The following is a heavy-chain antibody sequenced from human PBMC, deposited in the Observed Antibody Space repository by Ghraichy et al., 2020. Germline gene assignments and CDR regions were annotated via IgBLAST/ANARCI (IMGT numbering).Heavy chain of an antibody. CDR1: GFTFSNYA. V-gene: IGHV3-23*01. D-gene: IGHD2/OR15-2a*01. Sequence: GGSLRLSCAASGFTFSNYAMSWVRQAPGKGLEWVSSFSGSDGTTYYADSVKGRFTISRDNSKNTLFLQMNSLRAEDTALYYCAKDIFLHSDLPHFDHWGQGTLVTVSS. CDR2: FSGSDGTT. J-gene: IGHJ4*02. CDR3: AKDIFLHSDLPHFDH.